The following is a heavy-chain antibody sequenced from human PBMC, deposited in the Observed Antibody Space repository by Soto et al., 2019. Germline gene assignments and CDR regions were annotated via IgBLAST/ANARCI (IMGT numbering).Heavy chain of an antibody. J-gene: IGHJ4*02. Sequence: EVQLLESGGGLVQPGGSPRLSCAASGFTFSSYAMSWVRQAPGKGLEWVSAISGSGGSTYYADSVKGRFTISRDNSKNTLYLQMNSLRAEDTAVYYCAKRQYFDWFYHPDYWGQGTLVTVSS. CDR1: GFTFSSYA. CDR2: ISGSGGST. D-gene: IGHD3-9*01. V-gene: IGHV3-23*01. CDR3: AKRQYFDWFYHPDY.